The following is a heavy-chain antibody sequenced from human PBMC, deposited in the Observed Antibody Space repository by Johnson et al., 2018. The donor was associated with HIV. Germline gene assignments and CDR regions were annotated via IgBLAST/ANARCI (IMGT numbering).Heavy chain of an antibody. D-gene: IGHD2/OR15-2a*01. Sequence: VQLMESGGGVVQPGRSLRLSCAASGFTFSSYGMHWVRQAPGKGLEWVAVISYDGSNKYYADSVKGRFTISRDNSKNTVFLQMNSLRAEDTALYYCARDCRNSTSCLAFDIWGQGTRVTVSS. CDR3: ARDCRNSTSCLAFDI. CDR2: ISYDGSNK. V-gene: IGHV3-30*03. J-gene: IGHJ3*02. CDR1: GFTFSSYG.